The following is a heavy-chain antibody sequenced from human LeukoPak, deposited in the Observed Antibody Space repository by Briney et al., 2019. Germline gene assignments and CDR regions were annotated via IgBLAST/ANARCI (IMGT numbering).Heavy chain of an antibody. Sequence: PGGSLRLSCAASGFTFSSYWMHWVRQAPGKGLVWVSRINRDGSSTNYADSVKGRFTISRDNAKNTLYLQMNSLRAEDTAVYYCTREKDYYDSSGYYRDAFDIWGQGTKVTASS. J-gene: IGHJ3*02. CDR2: INRDGSST. V-gene: IGHV3-74*01. CDR3: TREKDYYDSSGYYRDAFDI. CDR1: GFTFSSYW. D-gene: IGHD3-22*01.